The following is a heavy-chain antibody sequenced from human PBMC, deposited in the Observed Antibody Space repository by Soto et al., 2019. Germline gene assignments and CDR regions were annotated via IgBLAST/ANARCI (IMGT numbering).Heavy chain of an antibody. Sequence: EVQLVESGGGLVQPGGSLRLSCAVSGFTVSTHYMSWVRQAPGKGLEWVSVIYTDGSTSYTDSVKVRFTVSRHISKNTVYLQMNSLRSEDTALYYCAREGSGTFYTWGQGTLVTVSS. CDR1: GFTVSTHY. CDR2: IYTDGST. V-gene: IGHV3-66*01. CDR3: AREGSGTFYT. D-gene: IGHD3-10*01. J-gene: IGHJ4*02.